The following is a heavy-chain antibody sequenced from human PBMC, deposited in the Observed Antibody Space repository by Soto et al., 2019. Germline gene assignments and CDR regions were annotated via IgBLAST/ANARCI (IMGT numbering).Heavy chain of an antibody. V-gene: IGHV1-46*01. CDR2: INPSGGST. D-gene: IGHD3-9*01. Sequence: ASVKVSCKASGYTFTSYYMHWVRQAPGQGLEWMGIINPSGGSTSYAQKFQGRVTMTRDTSTSTAYMEPSSLRSEDTAVYYCAREIYDILTGGYFDYWGQGTLVTVSS. J-gene: IGHJ4*02. CDR1: GYTFTSYY. CDR3: AREIYDILTGGYFDY.